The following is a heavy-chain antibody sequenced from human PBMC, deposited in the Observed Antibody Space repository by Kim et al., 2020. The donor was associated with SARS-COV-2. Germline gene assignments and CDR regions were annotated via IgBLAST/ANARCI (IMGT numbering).Heavy chain of an antibody. CDR3: ARVTRGGYYGMDV. V-gene: IGHV4-39*07. D-gene: IGHD3-10*01. J-gene: IGHJ6*02. Sequence: SNPPLKGRAPISVDTSKNQYSLQLSSVTAADTAVYYCARVTRGGYYGMDVWGQGTTVTVSS.